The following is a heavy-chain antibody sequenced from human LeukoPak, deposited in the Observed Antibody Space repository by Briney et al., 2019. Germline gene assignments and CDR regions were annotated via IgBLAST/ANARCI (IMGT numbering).Heavy chain of an antibody. J-gene: IGHJ4*02. CDR2: MNPNSGNT. Sequence: GASVKVSCKASGYTFTSYGISWVRQATGQGLEWMGWMNPNSGNTGYAQKFQGRVTMTRNTSKSTAYMELSSLRSEDTAVYYCARDGILGGPFDYWGQGTLVTVSS. CDR1: GYTFTSYG. D-gene: IGHD4-23*01. V-gene: IGHV1-8*02. CDR3: ARDGILGGPFDY.